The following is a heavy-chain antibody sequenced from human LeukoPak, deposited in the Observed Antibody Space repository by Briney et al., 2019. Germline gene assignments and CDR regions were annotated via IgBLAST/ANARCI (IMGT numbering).Heavy chain of an antibody. J-gene: IGHJ4*02. CDR2: ISNGGTTT. V-gene: IGHV3-11*04. D-gene: IGHD6-25*01. CDR1: GFTFSDNY. CDR3: ASEPRLLDH. Sequence: PGGSVSLSCAASGFTFSDNYMSWTRQAPGEGLKWVSYISNGGTTTKYADSVEGRFTISRDNGKNFLYLQMNSLRAEDTAVCFCASEPRLLDHWGQGTLVTVSS.